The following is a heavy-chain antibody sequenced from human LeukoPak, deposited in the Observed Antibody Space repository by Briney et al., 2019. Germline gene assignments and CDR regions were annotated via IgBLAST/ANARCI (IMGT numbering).Heavy chain of an antibody. CDR3: ARDLMVRGVPNWFDP. Sequence: GASVKVSCKASGGTFSSYAISWVRQAPGQGLEWMGGIIPIFGTANYAQKFQGRVTITADKSTSTAYMELSSLRSEDTAVYYCARDLMVRGVPNWFDPWGQGTLVTVSS. V-gene: IGHV1-69*06. CDR1: GGTFSSYA. D-gene: IGHD3-10*01. J-gene: IGHJ5*02. CDR2: IIPIFGTA.